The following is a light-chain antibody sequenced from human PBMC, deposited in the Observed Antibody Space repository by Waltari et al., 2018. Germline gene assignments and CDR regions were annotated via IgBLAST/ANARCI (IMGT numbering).Light chain of an antibody. V-gene: IGLV7-43*01. CDR1: LGAVISYYS. CDR2: NTD. CDR3: ALYYGNARWV. Sequence: QTVVTQEPSLTVPPGGTVTLPCASILGAVISYYSPNWFTQKPGQTPSTLIYNTDKKHSWTPARFSGSLRGDKAALTLSPAQPEDEAEYYCALYYGNARWVFGGGTNLTVL. J-gene: IGLJ3*02.